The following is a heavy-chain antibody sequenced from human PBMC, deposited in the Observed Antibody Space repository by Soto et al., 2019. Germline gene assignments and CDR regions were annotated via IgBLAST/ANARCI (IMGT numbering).Heavy chain of an antibody. V-gene: IGHV1-18*01. Sequence: QVQLVQSGAEVREPGASVKVSCKASGYTFSSYGISWVRQAPGQGLEWMGWIRVYNGNTNYAQKLQGRVTMTTDTATSTAYMELRSLRSDDTAVYYCARRLHIFGDHYYYHMDVWGTGTTVTVSS. J-gene: IGHJ6*03. D-gene: IGHD3-9*01. CDR3: ARRLHIFGDHYYYHMDV. CDR1: GYTFSSYG. CDR2: IRVYNGNT.